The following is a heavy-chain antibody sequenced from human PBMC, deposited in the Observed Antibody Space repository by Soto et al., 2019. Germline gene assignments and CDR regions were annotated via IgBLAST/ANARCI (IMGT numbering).Heavy chain of an antibody. CDR3: ARGAAGTGWFDP. Sequence: SVKVSCKASGGTFSIYAISCVRQSPGQGLDWMGGIIPIFGTANYAQKFQGRVTITADKSTSTAYMELSSLRSEDTAVYYCARGAAGTGWFDPWGQGTLVTVSS. D-gene: IGHD6-13*01. V-gene: IGHV1-69*06. CDR1: GGTFSIYA. J-gene: IGHJ5*02. CDR2: IIPIFGTA.